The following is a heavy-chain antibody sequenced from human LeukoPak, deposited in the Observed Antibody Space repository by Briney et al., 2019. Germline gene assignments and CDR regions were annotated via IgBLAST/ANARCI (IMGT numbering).Heavy chain of an antibody. Sequence: ASVKVSCKAPGYTLTTYDINWVRQATGQGLEWMGWMNPNSGNTVYAQTFQGRVTITRDTSISTAYMELSSLRSEDTAVYYCARGLGYCSSTSCSYPYLDYWGQGTLVTVSS. CDR3: ARGLGYCSSTSCSYPYLDY. D-gene: IGHD2-2*01. CDR1: GYTLTTYD. J-gene: IGHJ4*02. CDR2: MNPNSGNT. V-gene: IGHV1-8*03.